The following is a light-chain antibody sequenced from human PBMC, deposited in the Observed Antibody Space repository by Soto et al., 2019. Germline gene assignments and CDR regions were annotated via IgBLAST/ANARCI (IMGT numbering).Light chain of an antibody. CDR2: GAS. CDR1: QSVSSN. CDR3: QQYNNWPPLT. Sequence: EIVMTQSPATLSVSPGERATLSCRASQSVSSNLAWYQQKPGRAPRLLIYGASTRATGIPARFSGSGSGTEFTLTISSLQSEDFAVYHCQQYNNWPPLTFGGGTKVEIK. J-gene: IGKJ4*01. V-gene: IGKV3-15*01.